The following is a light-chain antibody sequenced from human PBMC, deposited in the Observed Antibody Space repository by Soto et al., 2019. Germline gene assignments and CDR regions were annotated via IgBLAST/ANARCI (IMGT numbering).Light chain of an antibody. V-gene: IGLV3-1*01. CDR1: KLGDKY. J-gene: IGLJ1*01. CDR2: QDS. Sequence: SYELTQPPSVSVSPGQTASITCSGEKLGDKYACWYQQKPGQFPVLVIYQDSKRPSGIPERFSGSNSGNTATLTISGTQAMDEADYYCQAWDSSTGDYVFGTGTKLTVL. CDR3: QAWDSSTGDYV.